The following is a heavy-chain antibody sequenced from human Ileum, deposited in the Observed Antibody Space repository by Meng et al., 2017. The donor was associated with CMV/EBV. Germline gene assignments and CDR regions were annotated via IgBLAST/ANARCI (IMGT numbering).Heavy chain of an antibody. CDR3: AHSSDYYDSSGELDY. CDR2: IYWDDDK. CDR1: GFSLSASGVG. D-gene: IGHD3-22*01. Sequence: HINVNETVPTLQTPTQTLTLTCTFSGFSLSASGVGVGWIRQPPGKALEWLALIYWDDDKRYSPSLKSRLTITKDTSNNQVVLIMTNMDPVDTATYYCAHSSDYYDSSGELDYWGQGTLVTVSS. V-gene: IGHV2-5*02. J-gene: IGHJ4*02.